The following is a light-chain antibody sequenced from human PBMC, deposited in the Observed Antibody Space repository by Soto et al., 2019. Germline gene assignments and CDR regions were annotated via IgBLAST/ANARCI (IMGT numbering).Light chain of an antibody. Sequence: DIQLTQSPSFLSASVGDRVTITCRASQGISSYLAWYQQKPGKAPKLLIYAASTLQSGVPSRFSGSGSGKEFTLTISSLQQEDFATYYCQQLNSYPPTFGGGTKVEIK. CDR3: QQLNSYPPT. J-gene: IGKJ4*01. CDR1: QGISSY. V-gene: IGKV1-9*01. CDR2: AAS.